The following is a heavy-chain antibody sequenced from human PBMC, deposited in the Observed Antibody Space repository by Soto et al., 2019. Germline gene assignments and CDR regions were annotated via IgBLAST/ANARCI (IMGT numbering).Heavy chain of an antibody. V-gene: IGHV4-34*01. CDR1: GGSFSGYY. D-gene: IGHD3-3*01. J-gene: IGHJ4*02. CDR2: INHSGST. CDR3: ARKNRNDFWSGYHLDY. Sequence: QVQLQQWGAGLLKPSETLSLTCAVYGGSFSGYYWSWIRQPPGKGLEWLGEINHSGSTNYNPSLKSRVTISVDTSKNQFSLKLSSVTAADTAVYYCARKNRNDFWSGYHLDYWGQGTLVTVSS.